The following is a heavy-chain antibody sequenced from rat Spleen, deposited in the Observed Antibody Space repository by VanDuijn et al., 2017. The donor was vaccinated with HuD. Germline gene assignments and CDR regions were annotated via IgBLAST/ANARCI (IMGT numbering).Heavy chain of an antibody. CDR2: ISYDGSST. D-gene: IGHD1-2*01. V-gene: IGHV5-29*01. J-gene: IGHJ3*01. CDR1: GFTFSDYY. Sequence: EVQLVESDGGLVQPGRSLKLSCAASGFTFSDYYMAWVRQAPTKGLEWVATISYDGSSTYYRDSVKGRFTISRDNAKSTLYLQMDSLRSEDTATYYCARQGIAAPPFAYWGQGTLVTVAS. CDR3: ARQGIAAPPFAY.